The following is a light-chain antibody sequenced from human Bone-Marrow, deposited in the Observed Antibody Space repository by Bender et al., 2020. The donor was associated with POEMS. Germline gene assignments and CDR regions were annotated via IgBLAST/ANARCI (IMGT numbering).Light chain of an antibody. Sequence: QSALTQPASVSGSPGQSITISCTGTNSDVGAYNYVSWYQQLPGKAPKLMIYDVSYRPSGVSSRFSGSKSGSTASLTISGLQAEDEADYFCQSYDISLSAWVFGGGTKLTVL. CDR2: DVS. V-gene: IGLV2-14*03. CDR3: QSYDISLSAWV. CDR1: NSDVGAYNY. J-gene: IGLJ3*02.